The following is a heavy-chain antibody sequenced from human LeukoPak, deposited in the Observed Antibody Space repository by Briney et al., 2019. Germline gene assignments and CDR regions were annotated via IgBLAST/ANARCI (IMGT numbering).Heavy chain of an antibody. V-gene: IGHV4-34*01. CDR3: ARVLGTYFDY. CDR1: GGSFSGYY. D-gene: IGHD7-27*01. Sequence: SETLSLTCAVYGGSFSGYYWSWIRQPPGKGLEWIGEINHSGSTNYNPSLKSRATISVDTSKNQFSLKLSSVTAADTAVYYCARVLGTYFDYWGQGTLVTVSS. J-gene: IGHJ4*02. CDR2: INHSGST.